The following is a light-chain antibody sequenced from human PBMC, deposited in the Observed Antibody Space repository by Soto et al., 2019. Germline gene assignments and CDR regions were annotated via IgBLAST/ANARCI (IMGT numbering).Light chain of an antibody. J-gene: IGKJ1*01. CDR3: QQSYNSPQT. CDR2: AAS. CDR1: QTIMTY. V-gene: IGKV1-39*01. Sequence: DVQITPAPSSLSASVGDEVTITCRASQTIMTYLNWYQLKPGKPPRLLIYAASSLQSGVPSRFSGSGSGTDFTLTISSLQPEAFATYSCQQSYNSPQTLGQGTKVDIK.